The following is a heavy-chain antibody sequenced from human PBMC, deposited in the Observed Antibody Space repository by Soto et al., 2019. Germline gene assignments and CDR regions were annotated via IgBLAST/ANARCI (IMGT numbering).Heavy chain of an antibody. CDR3: ARDSGATTVYYYGMDV. V-gene: IGHV1-69*13. CDR2: IIPIFGTA. Sequence: SVKVSCKASGGTFSSYAISWVRQAPGQGLEWMGGIIPIFGTANYAQKFQGRVTITADESTSTAYMELSSLRSEDTAVYYCARDSGATTVYYYGMDVWGQGSTVTVSS. J-gene: IGHJ6*02. CDR1: GGTFSSYA. D-gene: IGHD1-26*01.